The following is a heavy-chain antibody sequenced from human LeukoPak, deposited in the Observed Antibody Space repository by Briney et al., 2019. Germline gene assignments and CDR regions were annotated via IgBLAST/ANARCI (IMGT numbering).Heavy chain of an antibody. CDR3: ARFYYGSGSYYYNWFDP. CDR2: ISAYNGNT. D-gene: IGHD3-10*01. CDR1: GYTFTSYG. V-gene: IGHV1-18*01. J-gene: IGHJ5*02. Sequence: GASVKVSCKASGYTFTSYGISWVRQAPGQGLEWMGWISAYNGNTNYAQKLQGSVTMTTATSTSTPYMELMSLISAATAVYYCARFYYGSGSYYYNWFDPWGQGTLVTVSS.